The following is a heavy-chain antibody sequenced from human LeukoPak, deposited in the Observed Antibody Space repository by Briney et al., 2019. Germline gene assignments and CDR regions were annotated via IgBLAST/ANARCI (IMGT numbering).Heavy chain of an antibody. CDR1: GGSISSYY. CDR2: IYCSGST. Sequence: PSETLSLTCTVSGGSISSYYWSWIRQPPGKGLEWIGYIYCSGSTNYNPSLKSRVTISVDTSKNQFSLKLSSVAAADTAVYYCAREMTTEDTAMVTFMIGAFDIWGQGTMVTVSS. CDR3: AREMTTEDTAMVTFMIGAFDI. D-gene: IGHD5-18*01. J-gene: IGHJ3*02. V-gene: IGHV4-59*01.